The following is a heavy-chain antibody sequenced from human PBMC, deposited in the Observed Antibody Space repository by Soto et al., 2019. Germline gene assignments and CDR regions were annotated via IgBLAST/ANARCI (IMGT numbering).Heavy chain of an antibody. V-gene: IGHV3-21*01. CDR1: GFTFSSYS. Sequence: EVQLLESGGGLVKPGGSLRLSCAASGFTFSSYSMNWVRQAPGKGLEWVSSISSSSSYIYYADSVKGRFTISRDNAKNSLYLQMNSLRAEDTAVYYCARGGSPIYYYYYGMDVWGQGTTVTVSS. CDR3: ARGGSPIYYYYYGMDV. D-gene: IGHD6-13*01. CDR2: ISSSSSYI. J-gene: IGHJ6*02.